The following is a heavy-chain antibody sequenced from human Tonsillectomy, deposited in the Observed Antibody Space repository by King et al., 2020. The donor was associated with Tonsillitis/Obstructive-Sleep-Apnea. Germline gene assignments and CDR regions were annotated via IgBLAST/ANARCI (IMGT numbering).Heavy chain of an antibody. V-gene: IGHV3-15*07. D-gene: IGHD3-22*01. CDR2: IKSKTDGGTT. Sequence: VQLVESGGGLVKPGGSLRISCAASGFTFSNAWMNWVRQAPGKGLEWVGRIKSKTDGGTTDYAAPVKGRFTISRDDSKNTLYLQMNSLKTEDTAVYYFTTNYYDSRGYYYVFDYWGPGTLVTVSS. CDR1: GFTFSNAW. CDR3: TTNYYDSRGYYYVFDY. J-gene: IGHJ4*02.